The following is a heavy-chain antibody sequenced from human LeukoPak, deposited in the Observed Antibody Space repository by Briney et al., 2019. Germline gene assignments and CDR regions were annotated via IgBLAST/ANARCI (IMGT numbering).Heavy chain of an antibody. V-gene: IGHV3-23*01. CDR3: AEDVVVIVAAKPGI. Sequence: PGGSLRLSCAASGFTFSSYAMSWVRQAPGKGLEWVSAISGSGGSTYYADSVKGRFTISRDNSKNTLYLQMNGLRAEDPAVYYCAEDVVVIVAAKPGIWGQGTLVTVSS. J-gene: IGHJ4*02. CDR2: ISGSGGST. CDR1: GFTFSSYA. D-gene: IGHD2/OR15-2a*01.